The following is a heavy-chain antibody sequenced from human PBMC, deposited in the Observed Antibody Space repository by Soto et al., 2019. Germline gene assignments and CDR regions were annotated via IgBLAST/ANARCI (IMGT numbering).Heavy chain of an antibody. CDR2: ISSTTNYI. Sequence: GSLRLSCAASGFTFTRYSMNWVRQAPGKGLEWVSSISSTTNYIYYGDSMKGRFTISRDNAKNSLYLEMNSPRAKDTAVYYCARESEDLTSNFDYWGQGTLVTVSS. V-gene: IGHV3-21*04. J-gene: IGHJ4*02. CDR3: ARESEDLTSNFDY. CDR1: GFTFTRYS.